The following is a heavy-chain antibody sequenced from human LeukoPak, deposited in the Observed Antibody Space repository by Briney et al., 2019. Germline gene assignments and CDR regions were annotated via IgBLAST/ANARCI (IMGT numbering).Heavy chain of an antibody. J-gene: IGHJ4*02. CDR2: INPNSGGT. D-gene: IGHD6-13*01. CDR1: GYTFTGYY. V-gene: IGHV1-2*02. Sequence: ASVKVSCKASGYTFTGYYMHWVRQAPGQGLEWMGWINPNSGGTNYAQKFQGRVTMTRDTSISTAYMELSRLRSDDTAVYYGARGVYAILGGIAAAGTIDYWGQGTLVTVSS. CDR3: ARGVYAILGGIAAAGTIDY.